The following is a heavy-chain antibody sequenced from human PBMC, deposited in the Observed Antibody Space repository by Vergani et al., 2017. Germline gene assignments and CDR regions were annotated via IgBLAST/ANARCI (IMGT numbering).Heavy chain of an antibody. V-gene: IGHV1-69*01. CDR2: IIPIFGTA. CDR3: ARAVGSGYSYGRKYYFDY. CDR1: GGTFSSYA. J-gene: IGHJ4*02. Sequence: QVQLVQSGAEVKKPGSSVKVSCKASGGTFSSYAISWVRQAPGQGLEWMGGIIPIFGTANYAQKFQGRVTMTADESTSTAYMEQSNLRSEDTAVYYCARAVGSGYSYGRKYYFDYWGQGTLVTVSS. D-gene: IGHD5-18*01.